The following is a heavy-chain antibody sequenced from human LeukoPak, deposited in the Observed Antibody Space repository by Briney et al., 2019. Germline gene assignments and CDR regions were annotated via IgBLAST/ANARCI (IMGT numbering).Heavy chain of an antibody. V-gene: IGHV4-59*08. CDR2: IYYSGST. CDR3: ARLVHCSGGSCYSAGGRDWFDP. CDR1: GGSISSYY. D-gene: IGHD2-15*01. Sequence: SETLSLTCTVSGGSISSYYWNWIRQPPGKGLEWIGYIYYSGSTNYNPSLKRRVSISVDTSKNHFSLKLTSVTAADTAVYYCARLVHCSGGSCYSAGGRDWFDPWGQGTLVTVSS. J-gene: IGHJ5*02.